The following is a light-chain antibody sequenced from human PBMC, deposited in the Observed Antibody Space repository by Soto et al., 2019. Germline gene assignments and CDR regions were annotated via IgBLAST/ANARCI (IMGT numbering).Light chain of an antibody. CDR1: SSDVGSYNL. J-gene: IGLJ1*01. Sequence: QSVLTQPASVSGSPGQSITISCTGTSSDVGSYNLVSWYQQHPGKAPKLMIYEVSERPSGVSNRFSGSKSGSTASLTISGLQAEDEADYYCCSYAGSSTFFGTGTKVTVL. CDR3: CSYAGSSTF. V-gene: IGLV2-23*02. CDR2: EVS.